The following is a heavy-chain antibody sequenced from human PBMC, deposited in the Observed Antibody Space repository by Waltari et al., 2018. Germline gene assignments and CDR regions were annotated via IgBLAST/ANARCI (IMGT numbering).Heavy chain of an antibody. V-gene: IGHV3-23*04. CDR3: ARMDSGTYTAHFEW. CDR1: GCFFGGYA. J-gene: IGHJ4*02. CDR2: ISGGGGVT. Sequence: EVQLVESGGDLVQPGGSLRRSCCASGCFFGGYAMRWVRQAPGQGLEWVAGISGGGGVTYYVDSVKGRFTVSRDNPNNKVYLQMNSLGVEDSAMYYCARMDSGTYTAHFEWWGQGTLVTVSS. D-gene: IGHD1-26*01.